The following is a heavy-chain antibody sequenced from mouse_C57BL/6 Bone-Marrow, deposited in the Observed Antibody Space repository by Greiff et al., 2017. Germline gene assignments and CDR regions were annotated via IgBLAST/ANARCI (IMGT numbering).Heavy chain of an antibody. CDR3: ANDYAYYVDY. CDR2: IYPRSGNT. D-gene: IGHD2-4*01. J-gene: IGHJ2*01. V-gene: IGHV1-81*01. Sequence: QVQLQQSGAELARPGASVKLSCKASGYTFTSYGISWVKQRTGQGLEWIGEIYPRSGNTYYNEKFKGKATLTADKSSSTAYMELRCLTSEDSTVYFCANDYAYYVDYGCQGTTLTVSS. CDR1: GYTFTSYG.